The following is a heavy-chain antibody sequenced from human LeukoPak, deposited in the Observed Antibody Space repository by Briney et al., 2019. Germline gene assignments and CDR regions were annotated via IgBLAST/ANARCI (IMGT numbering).Heavy chain of an antibody. V-gene: IGHV3-30-3*01. D-gene: IGHD5-18*01. Sequence: GGSLRLSCAASGFTFSSYWMHWVRQAPGKGLEWVAVISYDGSNKYYADSVKGRFTISRDNSKNTLYLQMNSLRAEDTAVYYCARDTAHDYWGQGTLVTVSS. CDR1: GFTFSSYW. CDR3: ARDTAHDY. J-gene: IGHJ4*02. CDR2: ISYDGSNK.